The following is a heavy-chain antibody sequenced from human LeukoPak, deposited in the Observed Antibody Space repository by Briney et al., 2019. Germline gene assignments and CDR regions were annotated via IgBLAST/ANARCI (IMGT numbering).Heavy chain of an antibody. J-gene: IGHJ4*02. CDR1: GFTFSSYE. CDR2: ISSSGNTI. V-gene: IGHV3-48*03. CDR3: ARSNYDSSGYYYGWGSYYFDY. D-gene: IGHD3-22*01. Sequence: PGGSLRLSCAASGFTFSSYEMNWVRQAPGKGLEWVSYISSSGNTIYYADSVKGRFTISRDNAKNSLYLQMNSLRAEDTAVYYCARSNYDSSGYYYGWGSYYFDYWGQGTLVTVSS.